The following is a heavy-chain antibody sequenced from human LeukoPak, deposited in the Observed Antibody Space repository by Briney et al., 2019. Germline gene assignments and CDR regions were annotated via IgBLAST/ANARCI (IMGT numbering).Heavy chain of an antibody. V-gene: IGHV4-34*01. CDR1: GGSFSGYY. CDR2: INHSGST. D-gene: IGHD2-2*01. J-gene: IGHJ3*02. CDR3: ARGPSSSI. Sequence: SETLSLTCAVYGGSFSGYYWSWIRQPPGKGLEWIGEINHSGSTNYIPSLKSRVTISVDTSKNQSSLKLSSVTAADTAVYYCARGPSSSIWGQGTMVTVSS.